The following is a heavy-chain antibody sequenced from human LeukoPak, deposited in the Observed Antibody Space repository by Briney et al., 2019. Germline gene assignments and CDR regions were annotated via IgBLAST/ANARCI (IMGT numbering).Heavy chain of an antibody. D-gene: IGHD3-9*01. Sequence: PSETLSLTCTVSGGSISSSSYYWGWIRQPPGKGLEWIGSIYYSGSSYYNPSLKSRVTISVDTSKNQFSLKLSSVTAADTAVYYCARDLRYELFFGGQGTLVTVSS. J-gene: IGHJ4*02. CDR2: IYYSGSS. CDR3: ARDLRYELFF. V-gene: IGHV4-39*07. CDR1: GGSISSSSYY.